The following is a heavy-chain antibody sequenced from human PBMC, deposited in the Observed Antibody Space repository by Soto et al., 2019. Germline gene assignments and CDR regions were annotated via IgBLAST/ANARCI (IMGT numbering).Heavy chain of an antibody. V-gene: IGHV3-23*01. CDR2: ISGSGGST. CDR3: AKDLYYDFWSGYPDAFDI. CDR1: GFTFSSYA. Sequence: EVQLLESGGGLVQPGGSLRLSCAASGFTFSSYAMSCVRQAPGKGLEWVSAISGSGGSTYYADSVKGRFTISRDNSKNTLYLQMNSLRAEDTAVYYCAKDLYYDFWSGYPDAFDIWGQGTMVTVSS. D-gene: IGHD3-3*01. J-gene: IGHJ3*02.